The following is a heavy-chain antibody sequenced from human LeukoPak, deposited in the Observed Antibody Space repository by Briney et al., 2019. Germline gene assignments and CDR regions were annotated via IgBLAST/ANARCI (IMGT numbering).Heavy chain of an antibody. D-gene: IGHD2-8*01. CDR1: GYTFTGYC. CDR2: INPNSGGT. V-gene: IGHV1-2*02. Sequence: GASVKVSCKASGYTFTGYCMHWVRQAPGQGLEWMGWINPNSGGTNYAQKFQGRVTMTRDTSISTAYMELSRLRSDDTAVYYCARESIRCTNGVCLPYYYYYYMDVWGKETTVTVSS. J-gene: IGHJ6*03. CDR3: ARESIRCTNGVCLPYYYYYYMDV.